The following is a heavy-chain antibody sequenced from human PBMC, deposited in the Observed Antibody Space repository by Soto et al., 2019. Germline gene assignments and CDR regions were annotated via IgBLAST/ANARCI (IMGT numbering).Heavy chain of an antibody. CDR2: MNPTSGNT. CDR1: GYTFTSYD. CDR3: AIRVWGQQLVNFDP. J-gene: IGHJ5*02. Sequence: QVQLVQSGAEVKKPGASVKVSCKASGYTFTSYDINWVRQATGQGLEWMGWMNPTSGNTGYAQKFQGRVTMTRNTSISTAYMELSSLRSEDTAVYYCAIRVWGQQLVNFDPWGQGTLVTVAS. V-gene: IGHV1-8*01. D-gene: IGHD6-13*01.